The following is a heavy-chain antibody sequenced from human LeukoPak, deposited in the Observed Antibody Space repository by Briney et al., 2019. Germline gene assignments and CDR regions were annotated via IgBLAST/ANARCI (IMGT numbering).Heavy chain of an antibody. CDR2: IYTSGST. V-gene: IGHV4-4*07. CDR3: AREWIAAAAPLNYDAFDI. J-gene: IGHJ3*02. Sequence: PSETLSLTCTVSGGSISSYYWSWIRQPAGKGLEWIGRIYTSGSTNYNPSLKSRVTMSVDTSKNQFSLKLSSVTAADTAVYYCAREWIAAAAPLNYDAFDIWGQGTMVTVSS. CDR1: GGSISSYY. D-gene: IGHD6-13*01.